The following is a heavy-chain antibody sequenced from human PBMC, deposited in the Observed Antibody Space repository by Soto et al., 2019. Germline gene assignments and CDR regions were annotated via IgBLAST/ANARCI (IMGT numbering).Heavy chain of an antibody. J-gene: IGHJ4*02. CDR2: IIPIFGTA. D-gene: IGHD3-22*01. Sequence: SVKVSWKASGGTFSSYAISWVRQAPGQGLEWMGGIIPIFGTANYAQKFQGRVTITADESTSTAYMELSSLRSEDTAVYYCASPSKYDSSGLREYYFDYWGQGTLVTVSS. CDR3: ASPSKYDSSGLREYYFDY. CDR1: GGTFSSYA. V-gene: IGHV1-69*13.